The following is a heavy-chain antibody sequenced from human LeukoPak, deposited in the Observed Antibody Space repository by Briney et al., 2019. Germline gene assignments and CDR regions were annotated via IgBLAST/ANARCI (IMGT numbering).Heavy chain of an antibody. J-gene: IGHJ5*02. CDR1: GYTFTGYY. Sequence: ASVKVSCKASGYTFTGYYMHWVRQAPGQGLEWMGWINPNSGGTNYAQKFQGRVTMTRDTSISTAYMELSRLRSDDTAVYYCARGDIVVVPAGNCWFDPWGQGTLVTVSS. CDR2: INPNSGGT. CDR3: ARGDIVVVPAGNCWFDP. D-gene: IGHD2-2*01. V-gene: IGHV1-2*02.